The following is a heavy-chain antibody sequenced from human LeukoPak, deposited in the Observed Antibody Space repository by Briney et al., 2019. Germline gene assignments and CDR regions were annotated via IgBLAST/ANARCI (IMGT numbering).Heavy chain of an antibody. J-gene: IGHJ3*02. D-gene: IGHD2-15*01. CDR1: GFTFSSYS. Sequence: PGRSLRLSCAASGFTFSSYSMNWVRQAPGKGLEWVSYISSSSSTIYYADSVKGRFTISRDNAKNSLYLQMNSLRAEDTAVYYCASPPVRDIVVVVAATRAFDIWGQGTMVTVSS. V-gene: IGHV3-48*04. CDR2: ISSSSSTI. CDR3: ASPPVRDIVVVVAATRAFDI.